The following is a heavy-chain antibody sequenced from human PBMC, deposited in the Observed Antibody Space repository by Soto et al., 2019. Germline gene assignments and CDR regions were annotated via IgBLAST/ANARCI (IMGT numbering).Heavy chain of an antibody. D-gene: IGHD3-22*01. CDR3: ARDRSDSSGYHYYFDY. CDR2: IYHSGST. Sequence: SETLSLTCTVSGDSISSTRLWSWVRQSPGKGLEWIGYIYHSGSTYYNPSLKRRFTMSVDTSKNQFSLNLNSVTAADTAVYYCARDRSDSSGYHYYFDYWGQGTLVTVSS. CDR1: GDSISSTRL. V-gene: IGHV4-4*02. J-gene: IGHJ4*02.